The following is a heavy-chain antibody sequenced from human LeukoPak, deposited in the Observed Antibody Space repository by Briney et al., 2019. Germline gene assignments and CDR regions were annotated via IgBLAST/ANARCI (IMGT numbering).Heavy chain of an antibody. D-gene: IGHD1-26*01. CDR3: AKLFPGSGSFLDY. Sequence: GGSLRLSCAASGFTFSNYGMSWVRQAPGKGLEWVSAISGSGGSTYYADSVKGRFTISRDNSKNTLYLQMNSLRAEDTAVYYCAKLFPGSGSFLDYWGQGTLVTVSS. V-gene: IGHV3-23*01. CDR2: ISGSGGST. CDR1: GFTFSNYG. J-gene: IGHJ4*02.